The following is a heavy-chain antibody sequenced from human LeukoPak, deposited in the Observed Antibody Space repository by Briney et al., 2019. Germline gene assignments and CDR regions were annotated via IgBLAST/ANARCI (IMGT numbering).Heavy chain of an antibody. CDR2: ISSSSSYI. V-gene: IGHV3-21*01. Sequence: GGSLRLSSAASGFTFSSYSMNWVRQAPEKGLEWVSSISSSSSYIYYADSVKGRFTISRDNAKNSLYLQMNSLRAEDTAVYYCARDASYSSSWYGFRGLDYWGQGTLVTVSS. D-gene: IGHD6-13*01. J-gene: IGHJ4*02. CDR3: ARDASYSSSWYGFRGLDY. CDR1: GFTFSSYS.